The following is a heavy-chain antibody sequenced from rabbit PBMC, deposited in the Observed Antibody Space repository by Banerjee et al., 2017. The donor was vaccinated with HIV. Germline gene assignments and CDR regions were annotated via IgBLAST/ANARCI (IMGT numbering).Heavy chain of an antibody. CDR3: ARGWGSGFDL. J-gene: IGHJ4*01. V-gene: IGHV1S40*01. CDR1: GFSFSDKYV. CDR2: IYAGSSGST. Sequence: QSLEESGGGLVKPGRSLTLTCTASGFSFSDKYVMCWVRQAPGKGPEWIGCIYAGSSGSTYYASWAKGRFTISKTSSTTVTLQMTSLTAADTATYFCARGWGSGFDLWGPGTLVTVS. D-gene: IGHD4-1*01.